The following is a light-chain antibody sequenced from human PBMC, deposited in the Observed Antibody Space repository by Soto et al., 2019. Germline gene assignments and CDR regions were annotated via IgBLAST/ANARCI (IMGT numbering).Light chain of an antibody. J-gene: IGKJ2*01. CDR1: QCVSSSY. CDR2: GAS. CDR3: QQYGSSQYT. Sequence: EIVLTQSPGTLSLSPGERATLSSRASQCVSSSYLAWYQQKPGQAPRLLIYGASSRAIGIPDRFSCSGSGTDFALTISRLEPEDFEVYYCQQYGSSQYTFGQGTKLEIK. V-gene: IGKV3-20*01.